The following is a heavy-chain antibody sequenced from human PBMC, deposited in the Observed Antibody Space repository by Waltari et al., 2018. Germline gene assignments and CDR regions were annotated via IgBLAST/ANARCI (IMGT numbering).Heavy chain of an antibody. Sequence: QVQLQQWGAGLLKPSETLSLTCAVYGGSFSGYYWSWIRQPPGKGLEWIGEINHSGSTNYNPSLKSRVTISVDTSKNQFSLKLSSVTAADTAVYYCARRSNTAMVSGWGQTDYWGQGTLVTVSS. CDR1: GGSFSGYY. CDR2: INHSGST. J-gene: IGHJ4*02. D-gene: IGHD5-18*01. CDR3: ARRSNTAMVSGWGQTDY. V-gene: IGHV4-34*01.